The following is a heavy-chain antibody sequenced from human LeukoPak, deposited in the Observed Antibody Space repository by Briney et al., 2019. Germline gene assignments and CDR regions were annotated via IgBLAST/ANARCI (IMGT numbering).Heavy chain of an antibody. D-gene: IGHD6-19*01. CDR3: AKDPYSSPYYGPGY. CDR2: INGSGDRK. V-gene: IGHV3-23*01. Sequence: GGSLRLSCAASGFTFSSYAMSWVRQAPGKGLEWVSTINGSGDRKYYTDSVKGRFTISRVSSENTLYLQMNSLRAHDTAVYYCAKDPYSSPYYGPGYLGQGTLVTVSS. J-gene: IGHJ4*02. CDR1: GFTFSSYA.